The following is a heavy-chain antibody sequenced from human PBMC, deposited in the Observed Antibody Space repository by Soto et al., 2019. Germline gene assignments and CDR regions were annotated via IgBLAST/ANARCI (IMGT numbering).Heavy chain of an antibody. CDR2: TSGSGATT. D-gene: IGHD3-10*01. Sequence: EVQLLESGGGLVHPGESLRLSCTASGFTFSSYAMSWVRQAPGKGLEWVSGTSGSGATTYYADSVKGRFTISRDNSKSTLYLQMTSLRVEDPAVYYCAKGTGRGGYSIHWGQGTLVTGSS. CDR3: AKGTGRGGYSIH. J-gene: IGHJ4*01. CDR1: GFTFSSYA. V-gene: IGHV3-23*01.